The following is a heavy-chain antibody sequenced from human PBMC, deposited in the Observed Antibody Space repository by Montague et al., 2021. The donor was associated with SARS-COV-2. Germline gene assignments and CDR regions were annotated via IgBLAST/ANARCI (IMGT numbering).Heavy chain of an antibody. D-gene: IGHD6-19*01. CDR1: GGSISSYY. J-gene: IGHJ2*01. CDR3: ARSTFYSSGWWDNWYFDL. CDR2: FYTTGST. V-gene: IGHV4-4*07. Sequence: SETLSLPCTVSGGSISSYYWSWIRQPAGKGLEWIGRFYTTGSTNYNPSLKSRVTMSVDTSKNQFSLKLSSVTAADTAVYYCARSTFYSSGWWDNWYFDLWGRGTLVSVSS.